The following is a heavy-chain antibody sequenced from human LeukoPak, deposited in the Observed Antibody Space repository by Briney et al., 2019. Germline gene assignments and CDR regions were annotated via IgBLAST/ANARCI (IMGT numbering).Heavy chain of an antibody. CDR1: GGSISSYY. Sequence: SETLSLTCTVSGGSISSYYWSWIRQPPGKGLEWIGYIYYSGSTNYNPSLKSRVTISVDKSKNQFSLKLSSVTAADTAVYYCAGRISAADTIYWGQGTLVTVSS. CDR2: IYYSGST. D-gene: IGHD6-13*01. V-gene: IGHV4-59*12. J-gene: IGHJ4*02. CDR3: AGRISAADTIY.